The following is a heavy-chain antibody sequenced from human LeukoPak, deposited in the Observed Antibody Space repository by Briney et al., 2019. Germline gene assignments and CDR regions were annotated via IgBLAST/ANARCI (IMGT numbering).Heavy chain of an antibody. CDR1: GFTFSSHG. D-gene: IGHD3-22*01. CDR3: AKVRRGAVIVVVITGSAAFDI. V-gene: IGHV3-23*01. Sequence: GGSLRLSCAASGFTFSSHGMNWVRQAPGKGLEWVSGISPSGGITYYTDSVKGRFTISRDNSKNTLYLQMNSLRAEDTAVYYCAKVRRGAVIVVVITGSAAFDIWGQGTMVTVSS. J-gene: IGHJ3*02. CDR2: ISPSGGIT.